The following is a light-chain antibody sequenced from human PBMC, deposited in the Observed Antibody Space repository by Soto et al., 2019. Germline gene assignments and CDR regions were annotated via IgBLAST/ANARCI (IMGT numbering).Light chain of an antibody. V-gene: IGKV3-15*01. Sequence: EIVTTQSPATLSVSPGERATLFCRASQSVSSNLAWYQQKPGQAPRLLIYGASTRATGIPARFSGSGSATEFTLTISSLQSEDFAVYYCQQYNNWPYTFGQWTKLEIK. CDR1: QSVSSN. J-gene: IGKJ2*01. CDR3: QQYNNWPYT. CDR2: GAS.